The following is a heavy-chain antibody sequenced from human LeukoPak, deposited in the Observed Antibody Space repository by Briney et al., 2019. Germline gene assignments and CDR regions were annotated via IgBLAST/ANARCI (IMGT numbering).Heavy chain of an antibody. D-gene: IGHD3-22*01. CDR3: ARVRASDGDYYDSSGYADY. J-gene: IGHJ4*02. CDR1: GGSISSHY. CDR2: IYYSGST. Sequence: PSETLSLTCTVSGGSISSHYWSWIRQPPGKGLEWIGYIYYSGSTNYNPSLKSRVTISVDTSKNQFSLKLSSVTAADTTVYYCARVRASDGDYYDSSGYADYWAREPWSPSPQ. V-gene: IGHV4-59*11.